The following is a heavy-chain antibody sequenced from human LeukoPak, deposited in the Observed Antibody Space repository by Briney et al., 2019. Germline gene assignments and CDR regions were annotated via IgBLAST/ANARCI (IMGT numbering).Heavy chain of an antibody. CDR2: IYYSGST. D-gene: IGHD5-18*01. Sequence: SQTLSLTCTVSGGSISSGGYYWSWIRQHPGKGLEWIGYIYYSGSTCYNPSLKSRVTISVDTSKNQFSLKLSSVTAADTAVYYCARRGYSYGFIDYWGQGTLVTVSS. J-gene: IGHJ4*02. CDR1: GGSISSGGYY. CDR3: ARRGYSYGFIDY. V-gene: IGHV4-31*03.